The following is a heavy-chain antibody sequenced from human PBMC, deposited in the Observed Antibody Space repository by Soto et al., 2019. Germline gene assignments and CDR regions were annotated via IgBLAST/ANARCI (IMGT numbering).Heavy chain of an antibody. CDR3: ARGGTMIARRAFDI. Sequence: LRLSCAASGFTFSSYSMNWVRQAPGKGLEWVSSISSSSSYIYYADSVKGRFTISRDNAKNSLYLQMNSLRAEDTAVYYCARGGTMIARRAFDIWGQGTMVTVSS. J-gene: IGHJ3*02. CDR2: ISSSSSYI. V-gene: IGHV3-21*01. CDR1: GFTFSSYS. D-gene: IGHD3-22*01.